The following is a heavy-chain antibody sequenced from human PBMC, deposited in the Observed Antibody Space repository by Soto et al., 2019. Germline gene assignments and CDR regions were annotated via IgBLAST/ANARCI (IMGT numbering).Heavy chain of an antibody. CDR2: IYYSGST. CDR1: GGSISSGDYY. Sequence: QVQLQESGPGLVKPSQTLSLTCTVSGGSISSGDYYWSWIRQPPGKGLEWIGYIYYSGSTYYNPSLKSRVTISVDTSKNQFSLKLSSVTAADTAVYYCARVWLMSRFGGGYFDYWGQGTLVTVSS. J-gene: IGHJ4*02. CDR3: ARVWLMSRFGGGYFDY. D-gene: IGHD3-3*01. V-gene: IGHV4-30-4*01.